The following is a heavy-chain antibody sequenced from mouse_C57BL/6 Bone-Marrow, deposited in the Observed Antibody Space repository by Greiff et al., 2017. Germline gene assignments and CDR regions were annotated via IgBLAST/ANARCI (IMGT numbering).Heavy chain of an antibody. Sequence: QVQLQQPGAELVMPGASVKLSCKASGYTFTSYWMHWVKQRPGQGLEWIGEIDPSASYTNYNQKFKGKSTLTVDKSSSTAYMQLSSLTSEDSAVYYCARDGTTVVADYYAMDIWGQGTSVTVSS. CDR2: IDPSASYT. D-gene: IGHD1-1*01. CDR1: GYTFTSYW. J-gene: IGHJ4*01. V-gene: IGHV1-69*01. CDR3: ARDGTTVVADYYAMDI.